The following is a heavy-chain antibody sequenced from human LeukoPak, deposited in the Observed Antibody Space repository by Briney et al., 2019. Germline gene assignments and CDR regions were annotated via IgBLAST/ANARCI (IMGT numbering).Heavy chain of an antibody. V-gene: IGHV4-34*01. J-gene: IGHJ1*01. CDR2: INHSGST. CDR3: ARGQMSTYYYDSSGYPKGFQH. Sequence: SETLSLTCAVYGGSFSGYYWSWIRQPPGKGLEWIGEINHSGSTNYNPSLKSRVTISVDTSKNQFSLKLSSVTAADTAVYYCARGQMSTYYYDSSGYPKGFQHWGQGTLVAVSS. CDR1: GGSFSGYY. D-gene: IGHD3-22*01.